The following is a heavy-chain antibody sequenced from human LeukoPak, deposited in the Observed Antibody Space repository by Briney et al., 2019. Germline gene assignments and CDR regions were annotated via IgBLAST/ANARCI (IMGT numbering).Heavy chain of an antibody. CDR3: ARNNVGDTNFDY. V-gene: IGHV3-7*01. CDR1: GFTFSTYW. J-gene: IGHJ4*02. CDR2: INHDGSER. D-gene: IGHD1-26*01. Sequence: GGSLRLSCAASGFTFSTYWMSWVRQAPGKGLEWVANINHDGSERHYVDSVKGRLTISRDNAKNSLYLQMNSLRAEDTADYYCARNNVGDTNFDYWGQGTLVTVSS.